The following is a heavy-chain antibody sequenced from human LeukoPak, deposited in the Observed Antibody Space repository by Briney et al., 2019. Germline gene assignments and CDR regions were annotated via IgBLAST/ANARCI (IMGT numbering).Heavy chain of an antibody. Sequence: ASVKVSCKASGYTFTGYYMHWVRQAPGQGLEWMGWINPNSGGTNYAQKFQGRVTMTRGTSISTAYMELSRLRSDDTAVYYCASTMVRGVIIANWFDPWGQGTLVTVSS. CDR1: GYTFTGYY. D-gene: IGHD3-10*01. V-gene: IGHV1-2*02. J-gene: IGHJ5*02. CDR2: INPNSGGT. CDR3: ASTMVRGVIIANWFDP.